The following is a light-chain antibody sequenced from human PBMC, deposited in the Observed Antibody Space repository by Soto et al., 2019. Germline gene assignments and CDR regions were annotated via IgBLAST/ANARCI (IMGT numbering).Light chain of an antibody. J-gene: IGKJ1*01. CDR1: QSVSSY. CDR2: DAS. CDR3: QQRSNWQT. V-gene: IGKV3-11*01. Sequence: IVLTQSAATRSLSPGERASRSCRASQSVSSYLAWYQQKPGQAPRLLIYDASNRATGIPARFSGSGSGTDFTLTISSLEPEDFAVYYCQQRSNWQTFGQGTKVDNK.